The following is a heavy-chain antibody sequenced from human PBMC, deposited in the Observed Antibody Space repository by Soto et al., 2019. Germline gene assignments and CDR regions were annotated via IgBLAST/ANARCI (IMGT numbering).Heavy chain of an antibody. CDR1: GGTFSSYA. V-gene: IGHV1-69*13. J-gene: IGHJ1*01. CDR3: ARAYCGGDCYSRYFQH. Sequence: SVKVSCKASGGTFSSYAISWVRQAPGQGLEWMGGIIPIFGTANYAQKFQGRVTITADESTSTAYMELGSLRSEDTAVYYCARAYCGGDCYSRYFQHWGQGTLVTVS. CDR2: IIPIFGTA. D-gene: IGHD2-21*02.